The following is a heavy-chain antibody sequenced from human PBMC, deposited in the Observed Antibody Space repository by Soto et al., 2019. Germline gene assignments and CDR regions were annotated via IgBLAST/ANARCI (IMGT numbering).Heavy chain of an antibody. V-gene: IGHV5-51*01. CDR3: ARQLHSSSAFDYYYYGMDV. J-gene: IGHJ6*02. CDR2: IYPGDSDT. Sequence: EVQLVQSGAEVKKPGESLKISCKGSGYSFTSYWIGWVRQMPGKGLEWMGSIYPGDSDTRYSPSFQGQVTISADKSISTAYLQWSSLKASDTAMYYCARQLHSSSAFDYYYYGMDVWGQGTTVTVSS. D-gene: IGHD6-6*01. CDR1: GYSFTSYW.